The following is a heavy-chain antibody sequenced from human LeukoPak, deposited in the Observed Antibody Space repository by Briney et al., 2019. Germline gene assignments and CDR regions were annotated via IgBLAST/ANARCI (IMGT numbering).Heavy chain of an antibody. Sequence: SVKISCKPSGGTFSSYGIRWVRPAPGQGLDWRGAIIPIFGTANYAQKFQGRVTITADKSTSTAYMELHSLRSEDTGVYYCARHPNLGYCSSTSCYPPDWGHGTLVTVSS. CDR3: ARHPNLGYCSSTSCYPPD. J-gene: IGHJ4*01. D-gene: IGHD2-2*01. CDR1: GGTFSSYG. CDR2: IIPIFGTA. V-gene: IGHV1-69*06.